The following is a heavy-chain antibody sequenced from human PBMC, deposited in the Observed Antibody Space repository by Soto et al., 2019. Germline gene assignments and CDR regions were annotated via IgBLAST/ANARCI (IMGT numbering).Heavy chain of an antibody. D-gene: IGHD4-17*01. CDR1: GGSISSGGNY. V-gene: IGHV4-31*03. J-gene: IGHJ6*02. CDR2: IYYSGST. Sequence: QVQLQESGPGLVKPSQTLSLSCTVSGGSISSGGNYWSWIRQHPGKGLEWIGYIYYSGSTYYNPSLKSRVTIPVDTSTNQFSLKLSSVTAADTAVYYCARDSTVTTTLLDVWGQGTTVIVSS. CDR3: ARDSTVTTTLLDV.